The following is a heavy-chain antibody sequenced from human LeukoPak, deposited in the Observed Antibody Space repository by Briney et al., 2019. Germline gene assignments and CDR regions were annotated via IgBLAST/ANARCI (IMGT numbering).Heavy chain of an antibody. Sequence: PSETLSLTCTVSGGSISSSSYYWGWIRQAPGKGLEWVSYISSSGTYINSADSVKGRFTISRDYPKNSLYLQMSSLRAEDTAVYYCARQGGDILTGYLDYWGQGTLVTVSS. D-gene: IGHD3-9*01. J-gene: IGHJ4*02. CDR3: ARQGGDILTGYLDY. CDR1: GGSISSSSYY. V-gene: IGHV3-11*03. CDR2: ISSSGTYI.